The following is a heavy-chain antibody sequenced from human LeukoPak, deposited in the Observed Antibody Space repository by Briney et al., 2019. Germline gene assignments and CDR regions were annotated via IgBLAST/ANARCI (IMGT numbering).Heavy chain of an antibody. CDR1: GGSISSSSYY. V-gene: IGHV4-39*07. J-gene: IGHJ6*03. CDR2: IYYSGST. CDR3: ARGAWSPYYYYMDV. D-gene: IGHD1-26*01. Sequence: SETLSLTCTVSGGSISSSSYYWGWIRQPPGKGLEWIGSIYYSGSTYYNPSLKSRVTISVDTSKNQFSLKLSSVTAADTAVYYCARGAWSPYYYYMDVWGKGTTVTVSS.